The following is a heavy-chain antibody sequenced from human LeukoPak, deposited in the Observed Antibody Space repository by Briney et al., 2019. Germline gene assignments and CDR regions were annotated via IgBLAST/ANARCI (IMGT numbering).Heavy chain of an antibody. CDR3: SGTHYYAFDI. J-gene: IGHJ3*02. CDR2: ISSSSGYT. V-gene: IGHV3-11*03. CDR1: GFTFSDYY. Sequence: GGSLRLSCAASGFTFSDYYMSWIRQAPGKGLEWVSYISSSSGYTNYADSVKGRFTISRDNAKNSLYLQMDRLRAEDTAVYSCSGTHYYAFDIWGQGTMVTVSS. D-gene: IGHD3-10*01.